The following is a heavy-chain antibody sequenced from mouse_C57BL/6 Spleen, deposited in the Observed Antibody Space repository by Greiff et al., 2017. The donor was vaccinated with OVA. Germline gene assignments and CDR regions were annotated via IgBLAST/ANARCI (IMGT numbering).Heavy chain of an antibody. J-gene: IGHJ2*01. CDR3: ARGGREYYFDY. Sequence: VQLKESGPGMVKPSQSLSLTCTVTGYSITSGYDWHWIRHFPGNKLEWMGYISYSGSTNYNPSLKSRISITHDTSKNHFFLKLNSVTTEDTATYYCARGGREYYFDYWGQGTTLTVSS. CDR1: GYSITSGYD. CDR2: ISYSGST. V-gene: IGHV3-1*01.